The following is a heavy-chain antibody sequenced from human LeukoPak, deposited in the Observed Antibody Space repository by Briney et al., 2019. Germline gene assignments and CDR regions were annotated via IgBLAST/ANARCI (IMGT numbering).Heavy chain of an antibody. Sequence: SETLSLTCAVYGGSFSGYYWSWIRQPPGKGLEWIGEINHSGSTNYNPSLKSRVTISVDTSKNQFSLKLSSVTAADTAVYYCARGTITIFGVVKVRNWFDPWGQGTLVTVSS. CDR2: INHSGST. V-gene: IGHV4-34*01. CDR3: ARGTITIFGVVKVRNWFDP. J-gene: IGHJ5*02. D-gene: IGHD3-3*01. CDR1: GGSFSGYY.